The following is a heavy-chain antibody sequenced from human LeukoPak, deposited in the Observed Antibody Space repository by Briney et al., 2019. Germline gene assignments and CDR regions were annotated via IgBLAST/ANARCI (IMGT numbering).Heavy chain of an antibody. J-gene: IGHJ4*02. V-gene: IGHV1-69*06. Sequence: SVTVSFTASGGTFSIYAISWVRQAPGQGLEKMGGIIPIFGTANYAQNFQGRVTITADKSTSTAYMELSSLRSEDTAVYYCARDNGWQYCSGGSCYLLDYWGQGTLVTVSS. CDR3: ARDNGWQYCSGGSCYLLDY. D-gene: IGHD2-15*01. CDR1: GGTFSIYA. CDR2: IIPIFGTA.